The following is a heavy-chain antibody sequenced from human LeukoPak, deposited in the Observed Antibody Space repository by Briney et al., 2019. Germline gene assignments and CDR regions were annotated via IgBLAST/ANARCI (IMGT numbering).Heavy chain of an antibody. CDR1: GFTFSSYD. V-gene: IGHV3-13*01. CDR3: ARASSFYHDSASYSCFDY. CDR2: IGPAGDT. D-gene: IGHD3-10*01. Sequence: GGSLRLSCAASGFTFSSYDMHWVRHPTGKGLEWVSAIGPAGDTYYPDSVKGRFTISRENAKNSLYLQMNSLRAGDTAVYYCARASSFYHDSASYSCFDYWGQGTLVTVSS. J-gene: IGHJ4*02.